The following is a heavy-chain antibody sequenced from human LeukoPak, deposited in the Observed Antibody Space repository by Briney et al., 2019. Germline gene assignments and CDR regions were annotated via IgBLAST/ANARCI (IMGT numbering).Heavy chain of an antibody. CDR3: ARPETQYSSGLDGFDI. D-gene: IGHD6-19*01. CDR1: GFTFSTYW. CDR2: INSDGSRT. Sequence: PGGSLRLSCAASGFTFSTYWMHWFRHAPGKGLVGVSRINSDGSRTTYADSVKGRFTISRDNAKNTLYLQMNSLRTEDTAVYYCARPETQYSSGLDGFDIWGQGTMVTVSS. J-gene: IGHJ3*02. V-gene: IGHV3-74*01.